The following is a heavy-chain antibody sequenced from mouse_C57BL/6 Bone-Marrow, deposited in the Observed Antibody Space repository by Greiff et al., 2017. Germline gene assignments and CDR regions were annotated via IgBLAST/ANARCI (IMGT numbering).Heavy chain of an antibody. V-gene: IGHV1-9*01. CDR3: ARRGDSSGYEGYFDY. J-gene: IGHJ2*01. CDR1: GYTFTGYW. D-gene: IGHD3-2*02. CDR2: ILPGSGST. Sequence: QVQLQQSGAELMKPGASVKLSCKATGYTFTGYWIEWVKQRPGHGLEWIGEILPGSGSTNYNEKFKGKATFTADTSSNPAYMQLSSLTTEDSAIYYCARRGDSSGYEGYFDYWGQGTTLTVSS.